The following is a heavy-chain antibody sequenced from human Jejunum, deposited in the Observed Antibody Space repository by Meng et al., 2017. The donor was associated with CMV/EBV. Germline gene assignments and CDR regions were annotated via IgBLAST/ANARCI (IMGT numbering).Heavy chain of an antibody. D-gene: IGHD1-7*01. CDR3: AKAPSGGWNYFFYFDN. V-gene: IGHV3-9*01. CDR1: NFQEYA. CDR2: ISWNPAST. J-gene: IGHJ4*02. Sequence: NFQEYAMHWVRPVPGKGLEWVAGISWNPASTGYADSVKGRFTISREDAKNSLYLQMDSLRPEDTALYYCAKAPSGGWNYFFYFDNWGQGTLVTVSS.